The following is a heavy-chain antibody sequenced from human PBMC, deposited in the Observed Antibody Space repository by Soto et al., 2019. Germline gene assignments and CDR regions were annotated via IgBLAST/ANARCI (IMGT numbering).Heavy chain of an antibody. D-gene: IGHD4-17*01. Sequence: LRLSCAASGFTFSSYAMSWVRQAPGKGLEWVSAISGSGGSTYYADSVKGRFTISRDNSKNTLYLQMNSLRAEDTAVYYCAKDPYGGNTHYFDYWGQGTLVTVSS. CDR1: GFTFSSYA. CDR3: AKDPYGGNTHYFDY. J-gene: IGHJ4*02. V-gene: IGHV3-23*01. CDR2: ISGSGGST.